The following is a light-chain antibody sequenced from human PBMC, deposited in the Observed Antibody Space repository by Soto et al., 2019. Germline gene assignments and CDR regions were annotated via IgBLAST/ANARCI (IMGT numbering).Light chain of an antibody. CDR1: QSVSSH. CDR2: GAS. J-gene: IGKJ1*01. CDR3: QQYGSSGT. Sequence: EIVLTQSPATLSLSLGERATLSCRASQSVSSHLAWYQQKPGQAPRLLIYGASNRATGIPDRFSGSGSGTDFPLTISRLEPEDFAVYYCQQYGSSGTFGQGTKVDIK. V-gene: IGKV3-20*01.